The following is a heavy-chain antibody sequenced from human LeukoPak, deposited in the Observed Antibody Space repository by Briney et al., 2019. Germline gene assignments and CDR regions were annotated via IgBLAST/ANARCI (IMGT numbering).Heavy chain of an antibody. Sequence: PGGSLRLSCAVSGFTFSSSEMNWVRQAPGKGLEWVSAISGSGGSTYYADSVKGRFTISRDNSKNTLYLQMNSLRAEDTAVYYCAKADYVWGSYRPDYWGQGTLVTVSS. CDR1: GFTFSSSE. D-gene: IGHD3-16*02. CDR3: AKADYVWGSYRPDY. V-gene: IGHV3-23*01. J-gene: IGHJ4*02. CDR2: ISGSGGST.